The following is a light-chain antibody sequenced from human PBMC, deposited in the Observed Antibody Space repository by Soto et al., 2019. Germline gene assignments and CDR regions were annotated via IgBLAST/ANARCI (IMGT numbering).Light chain of an antibody. CDR3: CSYTSSSSYV. CDR2: EVS. Sequence: QSALTQPASVSGSPGQSITISCTGTSSDVGGYNYVSWYQQHPGKAPELMIYEVSNRPSGVSNRFSGSKSGNTASLIISELQTEDEADYYCCSYTSSSSYVFGTGTKLTVL. J-gene: IGLJ1*01. CDR1: SSDVGGYNY. V-gene: IGLV2-14*01.